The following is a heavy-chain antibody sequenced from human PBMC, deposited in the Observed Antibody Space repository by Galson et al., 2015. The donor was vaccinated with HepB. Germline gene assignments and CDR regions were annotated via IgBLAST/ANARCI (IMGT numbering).Heavy chain of an antibody. D-gene: IGHD3-3*01. CDR1: GFTFSSYS. Sequence: SLRLSCAASGFTFSSYSMNWVRQAPGKGLEWVSSISSSSSYIYYADSVKGRFTISRDNAKNSLYLQMNSLRAEDTAVYYCARAGFWSGYYLPRDYYYGMDVWGQGTTVTVSS. V-gene: IGHV3-21*01. CDR3: ARAGFWSGYYLPRDYYYGMDV. CDR2: ISSSSSYI. J-gene: IGHJ6*02.